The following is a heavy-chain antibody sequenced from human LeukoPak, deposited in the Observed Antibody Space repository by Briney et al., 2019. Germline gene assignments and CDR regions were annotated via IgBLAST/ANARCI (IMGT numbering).Heavy chain of an antibody. J-gene: IGHJ4*02. CDR2: ISPADSDT. V-gene: IGHV5-51*01. D-gene: IGHD2-21*02. CDR3: ARPAYCSSDCLAV. CDR1: GYSFTSYW. Sequence: GESLKISCMGSGYSFTSYWIAWVRQMPGKGLEWMGFISPADSDTRYSPSFQGQVTISADKSINTAYLQWSSLKASDTAMYYCARPAYCSSDCLAVWGQGTLVTVSS.